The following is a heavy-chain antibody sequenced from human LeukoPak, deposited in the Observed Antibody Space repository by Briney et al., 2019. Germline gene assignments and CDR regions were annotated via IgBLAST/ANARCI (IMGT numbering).Heavy chain of an antibody. D-gene: IGHD6-19*01. CDR3: AKEQWNSDF. J-gene: IGHJ4*02. Sequence: QPGRSLRLSCAASGFTFSSYGMNWVRQAPGKGLKWVAVVWDDGSSQNYADAVKGRFTISRDNSKNLVFLQMNSLRAEDTAVYYCAKEQWNSDFWGQGTLVSASS. CDR2: VWDDGSSQ. CDR1: GFTFSSYG. V-gene: IGHV3-33*06.